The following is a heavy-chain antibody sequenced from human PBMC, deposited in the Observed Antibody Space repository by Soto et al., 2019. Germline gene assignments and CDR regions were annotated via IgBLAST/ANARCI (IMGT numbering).Heavy chain of an antibody. CDR3: ASAVAETADFVY. Sequence: QVQLVQSGAEEKKPGASVKVSCKASGYTFTGYAMHWVRQAPGQRLEWMGWINAGNGNTKYSQKFQGRVTITRDTSASTDYRELSSLRSEDTAVYYWASAVAETADFVYWGQGTLVTVS. J-gene: IGHJ4*02. D-gene: IGHD2-21*02. V-gene: IGHV1-3*05. CDR1: GYTFTGYA. CDR2: INAGNGNT.